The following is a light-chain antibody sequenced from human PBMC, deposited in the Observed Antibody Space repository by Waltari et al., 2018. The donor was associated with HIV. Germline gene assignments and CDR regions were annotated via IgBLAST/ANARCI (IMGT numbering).Light chain of an antibody. Sequence: QSVVTPPASASGTPGQRVPLAGSGSNSNIGSNYVFSYQQLPGTAPRFLIYRDNQRPSGVPDRFSGSKSGTSASLAISGLRSADEGDYFCATWDDSLSCVVFDGGTKLNVL. CDR3: ATWDDSLSCVV. V-gene: IGLV1-47*01. J-gene: IGLJ2*01. CDR2: RDN. CDR1: NSNIGSNY.